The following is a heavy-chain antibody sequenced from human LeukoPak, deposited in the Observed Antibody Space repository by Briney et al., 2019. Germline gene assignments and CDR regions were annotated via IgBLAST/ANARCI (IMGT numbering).Heavy chain of an antibody. Sequence: SETLSLTFTVSGGSISSGDYYWSWIRQPPGKGLEWIGYIYYSGSTYYNPSLKSRVTISVDTSKNQFSLKLSSVTAADTAVYYCARDRGVFGVVKEYYFDYWGQGTLVTVSS. CDR3: ARDRGVFGVVKEYYFDY. J-gene: IGHJ4*02. V-gene: IGHV4-30-4*08. D-gene: IGHD3-3*01. CDR1: GGSISSGDYY. CDR2: IYYSGST.